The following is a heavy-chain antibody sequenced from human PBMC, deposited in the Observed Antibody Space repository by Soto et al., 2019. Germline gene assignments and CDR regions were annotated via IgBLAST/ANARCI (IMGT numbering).Heavy chain of an antibody. CDR3: VKAISWVEGTHYYGMDV. J-gene: IGHJ6*02. V-gene: IGHV4-34*01. D-gene: IGHD1-1*01. CDR2: INHSGST. Sequence: SETLSLTCAVYGGSFSGYYWSWIRQPPGKGLEWIGEINHSGSTNYNPSLKSRVTISVDTSKNTQYLQMSSLRAEDTAVYYCVKAISWVEGTHYYGMDVWGQGTTVTVSS. CDR1: GGSFSGYY.